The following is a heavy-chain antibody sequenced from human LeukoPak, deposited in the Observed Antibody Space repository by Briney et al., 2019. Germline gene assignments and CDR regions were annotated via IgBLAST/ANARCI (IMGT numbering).Heavy chain of an antibody. D-gene: IGHD2-2*01. CDR1: RFTFSSYW. CDR3: ARGCRSTSCSIDY. J-gene: IGHJ4*02. CDR2: INGGGTSK. V-gene: IGHV3-74*01. Sequence: GGSLRLSCAASRFTFSSYWMHWVRQAPGKGLLWVSCINGGGTSKTYEDSVKGRFTISRDNAKNTLYLQMNSLRAEDTAVYYCARGCRSTSCSIDYWGQGTLVTVSS.